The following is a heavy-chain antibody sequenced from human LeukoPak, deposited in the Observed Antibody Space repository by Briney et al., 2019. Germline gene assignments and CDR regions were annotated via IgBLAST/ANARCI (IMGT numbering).Heavy chain of an antibody. J-gene: IGHJ3*02. V-gene: IGHV4-34*01. D-gene: IGHD6-19*01. CDR1: GGSFSGYY. Sequence: SETLSLTCAVYGGSFSGYYWSWIRQPPGKGLEWIGEINHSGSTNYNPSLKSRVTISVDTSKNQFSLKLSSVTAADTAVYYCARTRQYSGGWYGYLDDALDIWGQGTMVTVSS. CDR3: ARTRQYSGGWYGYLDDALDI. CDR2: INHSGST.